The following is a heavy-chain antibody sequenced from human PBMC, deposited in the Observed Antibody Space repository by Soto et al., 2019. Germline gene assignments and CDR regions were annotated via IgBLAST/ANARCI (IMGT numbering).Heavy chain of an antibody. CDR2: MYHSGST. CDR1: GGSISSGGYS. J-gene: IGHJ4*02. D-gene: IGHD2-2*01. V-gene: IGHV4-30-2*01. Sequence: QLQLPESGSGLVKPSQTLSPTCAASGGSISSGGYSWSWIRQPPGKGLECIGYMYHSGSTYYNPSLKSRVTISIDRSKNQFSLKLSSVTAADTAVYYGARVPDYWGQGILVTVSS. CDR3: ARVPDY.